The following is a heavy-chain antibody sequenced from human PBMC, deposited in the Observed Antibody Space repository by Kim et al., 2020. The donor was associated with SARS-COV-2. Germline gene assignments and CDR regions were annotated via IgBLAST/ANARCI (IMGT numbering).Heavy chain of an antibody. V-gene: IGHV3-15*01. Sequence: GGSLRLSCAASGFTFSNAWMSWVRQAPGKGLEWVGRIKSKTDGGTTDYAAPVKGRFTISRDDSKNTLYLQMNSLKTEDTAVYYCTTDPIVVPAAMDYYFDYWGQGTLVTVSS. CDR1: GFTFSNAW. D-gene: IGHD2-2*01. CDR3: TTDPIVVPAAMDYYFDY. J-gene: IGHJ4*02. CDR2: IKSKTDGGTT.